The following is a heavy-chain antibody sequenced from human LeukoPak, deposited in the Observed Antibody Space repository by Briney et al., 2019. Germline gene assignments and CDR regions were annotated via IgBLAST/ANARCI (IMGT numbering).Heavy chain of an antibody. CDR3: AGGVALNY. D-gene: IGHD2-8*01. CDR2: ISSRSTYI. CDR1: GFTFNTYS. J-gene: IGHJ4*02. V-gene: IGHV3-21*01. Sequence: GGSLRLSCAASGFTFNTYSMNWVRQAPGKGLEWVSSISSRSTYIYHADSVKGRFTISRDNAKNSLYLQMDSLRAEDTAVYYCAGGVALNYWGQGTLVTVSS.